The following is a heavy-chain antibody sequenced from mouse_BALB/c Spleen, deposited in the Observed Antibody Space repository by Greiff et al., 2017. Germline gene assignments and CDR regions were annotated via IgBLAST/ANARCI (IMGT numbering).Heavy chain of an antibody. Sequence: DVKLVESGAELVRSGASVKLSCTASGFNIKDYYMHWVKQRPEQGLEWIGWIDPENGDTEYAPKFQGKATMTADTSSNTAYLQLSSLTSEDTAVYYCNGDYGYYFDYWGQGTTLTVSS. CDR3: NGDYGYYFDY. CDR2: IDPENGDT. CDR1: GFNIKDYY. V-gene: IGHV14-4*02. J-gene: IGHJ2*01. D-gene: IGHD1-2*01.